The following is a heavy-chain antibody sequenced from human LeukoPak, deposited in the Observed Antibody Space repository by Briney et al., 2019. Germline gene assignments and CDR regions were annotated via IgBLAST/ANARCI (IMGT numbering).Heavy chain of an antibody. J-gene: IGHJ4*02. V-gene: IGHV3-30*18. CDR2: ISHDGSNK. CDR1: GFTFSSYG. D-gene: IGHD3-10*01. Sequence: GGSPRLSCAASGFTFSSYGMHWVRQAPGKGLEWVAVISHDGSNKYYADSVKGRFTISRDNSKNTLYLQMNSLRAEDTAVYYCAKGASALWFGEFLYWGQGTLVTVSS. CDR3: AKGASALWFGEFLY.